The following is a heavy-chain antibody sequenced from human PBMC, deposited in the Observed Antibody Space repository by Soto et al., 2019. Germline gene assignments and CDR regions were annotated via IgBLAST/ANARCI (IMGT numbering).Heavy chain of an antibody. Sequence: QVHLVESGGGVAQPGGSLRLSCAASGFIFSGYAMHWVRQAPGKGLEWVAVISYDGNTQYYADSVKGRFTVSRDNSNNILYVEMNNLRDEDTAMYYCAKETNAYEINFWGQGTLVTVSP. CDR3: AKETNAYEINF. D-gene: IGHD3-9*01. J-gene: IGHJ4*02. CDR1: GFIFSGYA. CDR2: ISYDGNTQ. V-gene: IGHV3-30-3*01.